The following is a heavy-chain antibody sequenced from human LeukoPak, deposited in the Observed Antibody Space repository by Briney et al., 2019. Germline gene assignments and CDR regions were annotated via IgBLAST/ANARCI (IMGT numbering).Heavy chain of an antibody. J-gene: IGHJ4*02. CDR1: GFIFSSYE. CDR3: ARDYDSSGHYYISFDY. V-gene: IGHV3-48*03. CDR2: ISSTGYTI. Sequence: GGSLRLSCAASGFIFSSYEMNWVRQAPGKGLEWVSYISSTGYTIYYADSVKGRFTISRDNAKNSLYLQMKSLRAEDTAVYYCARDYDSSGHYYISFDYWGQGTLVTVSS. D-gene: IGHD3-22*01.